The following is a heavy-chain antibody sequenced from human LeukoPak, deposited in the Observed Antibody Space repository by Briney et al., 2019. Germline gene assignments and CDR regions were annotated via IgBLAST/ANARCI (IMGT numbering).Heavy chain of an antibody. CDR1: GFIFSSYG. D-gene: IGHD4-17*01. V-gene: IGHV3-30*02. Sequence: GGSLRLSCAASGFIFSSYGMHWVRQAPGKGLEWVAFIRYDGSNKYYADSVKGRFTISRDNSKSTLYLQMNSLRAEDTAVYYCAKTLYGDYYYYMDVWGKGTTVTVSS. J-gene: IGHJ6*03. CDR3: AKTLYGDYYYYMDV. CDR2: IRYDGSNK.